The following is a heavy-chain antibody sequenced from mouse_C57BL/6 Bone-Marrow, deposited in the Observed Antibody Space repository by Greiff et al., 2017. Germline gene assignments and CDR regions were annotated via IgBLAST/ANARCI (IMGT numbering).Heavy chain of an antibody. CDR1: GYTFTGYW. CDR3: AKNYGSSYGWYLGV. Sequence: QVQLQQSGAELMKPGASVKLSCKATGYTFTGYWIEWVKQRPGHGLEWIGGILPGSGSTNYNEKFKGKATFAADTSSNTAYIQLSILTTEDSAIYYCAKNYGSSYGWYLGVWGTGTTVTVSS. J-gene: IGHJ1*02. D-gene: IGHD1-1*01. V-gene: IGHV1-9*01. CDR2: ILPGSGST.